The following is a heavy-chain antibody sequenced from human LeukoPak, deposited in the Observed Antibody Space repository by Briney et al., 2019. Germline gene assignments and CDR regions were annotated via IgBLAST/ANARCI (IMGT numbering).Heavy chain of an antibody. D-gene: IGHD2-2*01. Sequence: KASETLSLTCSVSGYSISSGFYWGWIRQPPGKGLEWIGSFYHSGTTYYNPSLKSRVTISGDTSKNEFSLKVSSVTAADTAVDYCARDAICRSTICRYYWGQGTLVTVSS. CDR1: GYSISSGFY. CDR2: FYHSGTT. CDR3: ARDAICRSTICRYY. J-gene: IGHJ4*02. V-gene: IGHV4-38-2*02.